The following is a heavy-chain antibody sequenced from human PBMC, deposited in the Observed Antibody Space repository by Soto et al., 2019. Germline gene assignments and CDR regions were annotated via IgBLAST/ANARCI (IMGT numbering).Heavy chain of an antibody. J-gene: IGHJ4*02. Sequence: GGSLRLSCAASGFTFSSYWMSWVRQAPGKGLEWVANIKQDGSEKYYVDSVKGRFTISRDNAKNSLYLQMNSLRAEDTAVYYCARLNAICCFDWFQLPPYFDYWGQGTLVTVSS. CDR1: GFTFSSYW. V-gene: IGHV3-7*03. D-gene: IGHD3-9*01. CDR3: ARLNAICCFDWFQLPPYFDY. CDR2: IKQDGSEK.